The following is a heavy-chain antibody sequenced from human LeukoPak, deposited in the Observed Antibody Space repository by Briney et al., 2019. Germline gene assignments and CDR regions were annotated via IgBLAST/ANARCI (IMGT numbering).Heavy chain of an antibody. CDR2: IIPIFGTA. V-gene: IGHV1-69*05. CDR3: ATDDYGDYNY. D-gene: IGHD4-17*01. CDR1: GGTFSSYA. Sequence: SSVEVSCKASGGTFSSYAISWVRQAPGRGLEWMGRIIPIFGTANYAQKFQGRVTITTDESTSTAYMELSSLRSEDTAVYYCATDDYGDYNYWGQGTLVTVSS. J-gene: IGHJ4*02.